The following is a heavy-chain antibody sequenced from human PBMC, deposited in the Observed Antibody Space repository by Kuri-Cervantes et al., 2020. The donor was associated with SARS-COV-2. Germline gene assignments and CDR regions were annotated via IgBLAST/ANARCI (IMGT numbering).Heavy chain of an antibody. Sequence: ASVKVSCKTPETTFPNYDINWVRQATGQGLEWMGMVKTNSGNTLYAQKFQGRVTITRNTSISTANMELSSLRSEDTAVYYCASGAAAVNDAFDIWGQGTMVTVSS. CDR1: ETTFPNYD. D-gene: IGHD6-13*01. CDR2: VKTNSGNT. J-gene: IGHJ3*02. V-gene: IGHV1-8*01. CDR3: ASGAAAVNDAFDI.